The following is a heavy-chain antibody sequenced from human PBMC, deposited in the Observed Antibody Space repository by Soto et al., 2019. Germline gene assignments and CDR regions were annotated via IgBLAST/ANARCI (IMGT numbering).Heavy chain of an antibody. V-gene: IGHV1-2*02. J-gene: IGHJ4*02. D-gene: IGHD3-22*01. CDR2: INPNSGGT. CDR1: GYTFTGYY. Sequence: QVQLVQSGAEVKKPGASVKVSCKASGYTFTGYYMHWVRQAPGQGLEWMGWINPNSGGTDYAQKFQGRVTMTRDTSLSTVYMELSRLRSDDTAVYYCASSPRYDSSGYKFDYWGQGTLVTVSS. CDR3: ASSPRYDSSGYKFDY.